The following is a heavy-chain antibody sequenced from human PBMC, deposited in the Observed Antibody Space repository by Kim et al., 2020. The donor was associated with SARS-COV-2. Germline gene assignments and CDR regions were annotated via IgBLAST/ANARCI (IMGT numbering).Heavy chain of an antibody. CDR2: IYYSGST. J-gene: IGHJ6*02. Sequence: SETLSLTCTVSGGSLSTYYWSWVRQPPGKGLEWIASIYYSGSTDFNPSLKSRVTISVDSSKNQFSLKLSSVTAADTAVYYCARLMGQWPSYHYGVDVWGQGTTVTVSS. CDR3: ARLMGQWPSYHYGVDV. D-gene: IGHD6-19*01. V-gene: IGHV4-59*13. CDR1: GGSLSTYY.